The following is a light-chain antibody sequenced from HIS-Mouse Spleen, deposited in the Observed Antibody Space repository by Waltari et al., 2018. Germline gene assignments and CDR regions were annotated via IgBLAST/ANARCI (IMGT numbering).Light chain of an antibody. CDR3: QVWDSSSDHVV. CDR2: DDS. J-gene: IGLJ2*01. Sequence: SYVLTQPPSVSVAPGKTARITCGGNNIGSKSVHWYQQKPCQAPVLVGYDDSDRPSGIPEGFSGSNSGNTATLTISRVEAGDEADYYCQVWDSSSDHVVFGGGTKLTVL. V-gene: IGLV3-21*03. CDR1: NIGSKS.